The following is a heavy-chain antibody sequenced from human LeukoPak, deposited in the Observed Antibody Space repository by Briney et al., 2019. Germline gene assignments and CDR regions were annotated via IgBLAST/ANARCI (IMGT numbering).Heavy chain of an antibody. CDR1: GGSFSGYY. D-gene: IGHD6-13*01. CDR3: ARQISSWSYYYYYYTDV. J-gene: IGHJ6*03. V-gene: IGHV4-34*01. Sequence: SETLSLTCAVYGGSFSGYYWSWIRQPPGKGLEWIGEINHSGSTNYNPSLKSRVTISVDTSKNQFSLKLSSVTAADTAVYYCARQISSWSYYYYYYTDVWGKGTTVTISS. CDR2: INHSGST.